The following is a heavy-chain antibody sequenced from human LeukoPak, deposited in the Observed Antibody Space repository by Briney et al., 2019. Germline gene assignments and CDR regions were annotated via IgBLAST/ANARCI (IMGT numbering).Heavy chain of an antibody. D-gene: IGHD5-12*01. V-gene: IGHV4-59*08. CDR2: IYYSGST. CDR3: ARQEEWLRFGWFDP. J-gene: IGHJ5*02. Sequence: PSETLSLTCTVSGGSISSYYWSWIRQPPGKGLERIGYIYYSGSTNYNPSLKSRVTISVDTSKNQFSLKLSSVTAADTAVYYCARQEEWLRFGWFDPWGQGTLVTVSS. CDR1: GGSISSYY.